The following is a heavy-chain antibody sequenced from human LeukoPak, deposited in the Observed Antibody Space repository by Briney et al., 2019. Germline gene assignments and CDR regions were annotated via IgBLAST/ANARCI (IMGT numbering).Heavy chain of an antibody. CDR1: GFTFSSYA. V-gene: IGHV3-23*01. J-gene: IGHJ3*02. CDR2: ISGSGGST. CDR3: AKVGQWLVRAFDI. Sequence: GGSLRLSCAASGFTFSSYAMSWVRQAPGKGLEWVSAISGSGGSTYYADSVKGRFTISRDNSKNTLYLQMNSLSAEDTAVYYCAKVGQWLVRAFDIWGQGTMVTVSS. D-gene: IGHD6-19*01.